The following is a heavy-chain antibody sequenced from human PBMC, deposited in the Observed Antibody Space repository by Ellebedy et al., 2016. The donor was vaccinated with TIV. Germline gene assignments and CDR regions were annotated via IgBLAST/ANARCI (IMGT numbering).Heavy chain of an antibody. CDR1: GGSIDSSSTY. V-gene: IGHV4-39*01. CDR3: ARWFGELLYVRWFDP. J-gene: IGHJ5*02. D-gene: IGHD3-10*01. CDR2: IYYSGST. Sequence: SETLSLTCTVSGGSIDSSSTYWGWIRQPPGTGLEWIGSIYYSGSTYYNPSLKSRVTISVDTSKSQFSLKLSSVTAADTAVYYCARWFGELLYVRWFDPWGQGTLVTVSS.